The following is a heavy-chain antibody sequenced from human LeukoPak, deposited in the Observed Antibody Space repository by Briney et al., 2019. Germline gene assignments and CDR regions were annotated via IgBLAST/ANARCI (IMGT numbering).Heavy chain of an antibody. CDR2: IRKKGNSYTT. D-gene: IGHD5-12*01. Sequence: GGSLRLSCAASGFTFSDHYMDWVRQAPGKGLERVGRIRKKGNSYTTEYAASVKGRFTISRDDSKNSLYLQMNSLKTEDTAVYYCARVGSGYDLDYWGQGTLVTVSS. V-gene: IGHV3-72*01. CDR3: ARVGSGYDLDY. J-gene: IGHJ4*02. CDR1: GFTFSDHY.